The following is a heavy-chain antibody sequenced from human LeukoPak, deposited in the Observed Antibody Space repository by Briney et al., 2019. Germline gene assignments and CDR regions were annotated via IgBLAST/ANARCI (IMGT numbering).Heavy chain of an antibody. CDR3: ASYPYYDFWSPEDY. CDR2: IFYSGST. Sequence: KPSETLSLTCTVSGGSISTSSYYWGWIRQPPGKGLEWIGSIFYSGSTYYNPSLKSRVTLSVDTSKNQFSLKLSSVTAADTAVYYCASYPYYDFWSPEDYWGQGTLVTVSS. D-gene: IGHD3-3*01. CDR1: GGSISTSSYY. V-gene: IGHV4-39*01. J-gene: IGHJ4*02.